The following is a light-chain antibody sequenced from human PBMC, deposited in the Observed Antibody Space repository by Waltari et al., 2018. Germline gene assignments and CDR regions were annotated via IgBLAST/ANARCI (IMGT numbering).Light chain of an antibody. CDR1: RSYVGGYQY. Sequence: QSALTQPASVSGSPGQSIPISCPGSRSYVGGYQYVPWYQQHPGKAPKPLIFDVIGRPFGVSTRFSGSKSGNTASLTISGLQPDDEADYHCISYTSSRHYVFGSGTKVIVL. J-gene: IGLJ1*01. V-gene: IGLV2-14*03. CDR3: ISYTSSRHYV. CDR2: DVI.